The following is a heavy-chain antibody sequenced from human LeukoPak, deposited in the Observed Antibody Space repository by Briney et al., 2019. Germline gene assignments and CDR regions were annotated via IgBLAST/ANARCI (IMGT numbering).Heavy chain of an antibody. CDR3: ARDQVIEYSSSSRLDYYYYYMDV. CDR1: GFTFSNSA. J-gene: IGHJ6*03. D-gene: IGHD6-6*01. Sequence: GGSLRLSCAASGFTFSNSAMNWVRQAPGKGLEWVSSINNIASHIYYADSVRGRFTISRDNAKNSVSLQMNNLRAEDTAVYYCARDQVIEYSSSSRLDYYYYYMDVWGKGTTVTVSS. V-gene: IGHV3-21*01. CDR2: INNIASHI.